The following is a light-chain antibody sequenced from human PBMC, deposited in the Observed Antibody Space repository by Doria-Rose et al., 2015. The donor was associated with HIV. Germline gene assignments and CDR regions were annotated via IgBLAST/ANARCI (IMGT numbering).Light chain of an antibody. CDR2: DGS. CDR3: HQYGTSWA. V-gene: IGKV3-20*01. J-gene: IGKJ1*01. Sequence: EIVMTQSPGTLSLSPGERATLSCRASQSFSSTYLAWYQQKPGQAPSLLIYDGSTRATGIPYRFSASGSGTDFTLTINRLEPEDFALYYRHQYGTSWAFGQGTKVEI. CDR1: QSFSSTY.